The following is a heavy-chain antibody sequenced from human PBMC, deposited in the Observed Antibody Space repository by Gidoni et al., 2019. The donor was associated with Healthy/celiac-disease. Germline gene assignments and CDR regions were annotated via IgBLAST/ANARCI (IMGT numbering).Heavy chain of an antibody. CDR3: ARDMMYGDNGDY. CDR1: GFTFSSYS. J-gene: IGHJ4*02. D-gene: IGHD4-17*01. Sequence: EVQRVESGGGLVKPGGSLRLSCAASGFTFSSYSMNWVRPAPGKGLEWVSSISSSSSYIYYADSVKGRFTISRDNAKNSLYLQMNSLRAEDTAVYYCARDMMYGDNGDYWGQGTLVTVSS. CDR2: ISSSSSYI. V-gene: IGHV3-21*01.